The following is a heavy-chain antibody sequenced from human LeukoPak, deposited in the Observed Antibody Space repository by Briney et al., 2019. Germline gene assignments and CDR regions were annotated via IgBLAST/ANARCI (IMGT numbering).Heavy chain of an antibody. V-gene: IGHV3-21*04. J-gene: IGHJ4*02. D-gene: IGHD4-23*01. CDR2: ISSSSSYI. CDR3: AKFSPYGGKSF. Sequence: GGSLRLSCAASGFTFSSYSMTWVRQAPGKGLEWVSSISSSSSYIYYAGSVRGRFTISRDNSKNTLYLQMNSLRAEDAAVYYCAKFSPYGGKSFWGQGTLVTVSS. CDR1: GFTFSSYS.